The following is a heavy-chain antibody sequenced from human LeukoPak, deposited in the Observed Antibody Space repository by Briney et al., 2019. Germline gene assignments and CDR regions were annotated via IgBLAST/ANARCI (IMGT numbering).Heavy chain of an antibody. J-gene: IGHJ4*02. CDR3: AATTGSSKIDY. D-gene: IGHD6-6*01. CDR2: IYYSGST. CDR1: GGSISSGSYY. Sequence: SQTLSLTCTVSGGSISSGSYYWSWIRQPPGKGLEWIGYIYYSGSTNYNPSLKSRVTISVDTSKNQFSLKLSSVTAADTAVYYCAATTGSSKIDYWGQGTLVTVSS. V-gene: IGHV4-61*01.